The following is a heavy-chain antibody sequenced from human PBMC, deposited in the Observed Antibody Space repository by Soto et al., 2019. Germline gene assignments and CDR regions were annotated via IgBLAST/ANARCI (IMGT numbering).Heavy chain of an antibody. Sequence: PSETLSLTCTVSGGSISSYYWSWIRQPPGKGLEWIGYIYYSGSTNYNPSLKSRVTISVDTSKNQFSLKLSSVTAADTAVYYCAREYSSSSLNYYFDYWGQGTLVTVSS. V-gene: IGHV4-59*12. CDR3: AREYSSSSLNYYFDY. J-gene: IGHJ4*02. D-gene: IGHD6-6*01. CDR1: GGSISSYY. CDR2: IYYSGST.